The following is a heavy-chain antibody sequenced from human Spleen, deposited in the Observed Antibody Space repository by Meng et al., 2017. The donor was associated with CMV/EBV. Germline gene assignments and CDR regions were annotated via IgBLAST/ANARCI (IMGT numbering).Heavy chain of an antibody. V-gene: IGHV3-21*01. CDR2: ISGSSVYI. Sequence: GGSLRLSCAASGFIFSSYSINWVRQAPGKGLEWVSSISGSSVYIYYADSVKGRFTISRDNAKKSVYLQMNRLRVEDTAVYYCARDWAMVLTPGCIGFDPWGQGTLVTVSS. J-gene: IGHJ5*02. D-gene: IGHD4/OR15-4a*01. CDR3: ARDWAMVLTPGCIGFDP. CDR1: GFIFSSYS.